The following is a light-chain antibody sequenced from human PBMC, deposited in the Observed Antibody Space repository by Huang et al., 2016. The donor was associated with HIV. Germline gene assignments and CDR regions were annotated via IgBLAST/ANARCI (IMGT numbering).Light chain of an antibody. CDR1: QSISSY. Sequence: DIQMTQSPSSMSASVGDRVTITCRASQSISSYLNWYQQKPGKAPKHLIYAASSLQSGVPSRFSGSGSGTDFTLTISSLQPEDFATYYCQQSYSTSWTCGQGTKVEIK. CDR2: AAS. CDR3: QQSYSTSWT. J-gene: IGKJ1*01. V-gene: IGKV1-39*01.